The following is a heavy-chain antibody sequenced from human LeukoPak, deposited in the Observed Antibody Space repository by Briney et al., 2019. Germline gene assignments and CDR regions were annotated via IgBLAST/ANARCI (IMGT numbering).Heavy chain of an antibody. J-gene: IGHJ4*02. V-gene: IGHV3-21*01. D-gene: IGHD2-15*01. CDR2: ISSSSSYI. CDR1: GFTFSNAW. CDR3: ARTVVNAFDY. Sequence: GGSLRLSCAASGFTFSNAWLSWVRQAPGKGLEWVSSISSSSSYIYYADSVKGRFTISRDNAKNSLYLQMNSLRAEDTAVYYCARTVVNAFDYWGQGTLVTVSS.